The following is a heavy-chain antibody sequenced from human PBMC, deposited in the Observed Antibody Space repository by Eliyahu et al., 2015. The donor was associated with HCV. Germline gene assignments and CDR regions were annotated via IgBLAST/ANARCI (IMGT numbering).Heavy chain of an antibody. D-gene: IGHD6-13*01. J-gene: IGHJ5*02. Sequence: GLEYVSGISSNGGSTYYADSVKGRFTMSRDNSKNTLYLQMSSLRSEDTAVYFCVKDDTYSNSWFYSGSNWLDPWGQGTLVTVSS. V-gene: IGHV3-64D*06. CDR2: ISSNGGST. CDR3: VKDDTYSNSWFYSGSNWLDP.